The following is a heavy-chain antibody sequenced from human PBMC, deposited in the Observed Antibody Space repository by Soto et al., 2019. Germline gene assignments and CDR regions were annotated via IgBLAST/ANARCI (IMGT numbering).Heavy chain of an antibody. CDR2: VNQGGNEK. CDR3: ARGLYTGSPHFFY. D-gene: IGHD1-26*01. Sequence: GGSLRLSCAASRFTFSSYWMTWVRRAPGKGLEWVANVNQGGNEKNYVDSVKGRFTISRDNAKNSLYLQMNSLRAEDTAVYYCARGLYTGSPHFFYWGQGTLVTVSS. J-gene: IGHJ4*02. CDR1: RFTFSSYW. V-gene: IGHV3-7*05.